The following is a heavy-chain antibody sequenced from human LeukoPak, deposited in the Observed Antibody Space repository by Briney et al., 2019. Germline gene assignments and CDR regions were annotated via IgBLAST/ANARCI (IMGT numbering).Heavy chain of an antibody. D-gene: IGHD6-19*01. V-gene: IGHV3-23*01. CDR3: AKGSGWFGFFDY. J-gene: IGHJ4*02. CDR1: GFAFSSYA. Sequence: PGGSLRLSCAASGFAFSSYAMSWVRQAPGKGLEWVSAISGSGGSTYYADSVKGRFTISRDNSKNTLYLQMNSLRAEDTAVYYCAKGSGWFGFFDYWGQGTLVTVSS. CDR2: ISGSGGST.